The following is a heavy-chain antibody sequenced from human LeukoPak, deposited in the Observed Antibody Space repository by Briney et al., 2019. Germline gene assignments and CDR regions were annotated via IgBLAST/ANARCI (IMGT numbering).Heavy chain of an antibody. D-gene: IGHD4-11*01. CDR3: ARVDLYSNYPLGAFDY. CDR1: GYTFTSYG. J-gene: IGHJ4*02. Sequence: GASVKVSCKASGYTFTSYGISWVRQAPGQGLEWMGWISAYNGNTNYAQKLQGRVTMTTDTSTSTAYMELRSLRSDDTAVYYCARVDLYSNYPLGAFDYWGQGTLVTVSS. V-gene: IGHV1-18*01. CDR2: ISAYNGNT.